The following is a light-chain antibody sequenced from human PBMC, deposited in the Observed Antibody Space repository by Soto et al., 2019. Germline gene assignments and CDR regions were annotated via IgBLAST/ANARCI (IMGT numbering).Light chain of an antibody. CDR2: DAS. CDR3: QQYNTYST. CDR1: QSFSSW. Sequence: DIHMTQSPSTLSVSVGDRVTITCRASQSFSSWVAWYQQKPGKAPKLLIFDASSLEGGVSSRFSGSGSGTEFTLTISSLQPDDFATYYCQQYNTYSTFGGGTKVDIK. V-gene: IGKV1-5*01. J-gene: IGKJ4*01.